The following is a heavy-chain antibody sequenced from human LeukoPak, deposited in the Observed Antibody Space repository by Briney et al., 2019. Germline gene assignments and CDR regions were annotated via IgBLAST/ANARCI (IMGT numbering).Heavy chain of an antibody. CDR1: GXSFSSYA. D-gene: IGHD6-19*01. CDR2: ISYDGSNK. Sequence: PGRSLRLSCAGSGXSFSSYAMHWVRQAPGKGLQWVAYISYDGSNKYYADSVKGRFTISRDNSKSTLYLQMNSLKTEDTAVYYCARDFRIAVALEYWGQGTLVTVSS. J-gene: IGHJ4*02. CDR3: ARDFRIAVALEY. V-gene: IGHV3-30-3*01.